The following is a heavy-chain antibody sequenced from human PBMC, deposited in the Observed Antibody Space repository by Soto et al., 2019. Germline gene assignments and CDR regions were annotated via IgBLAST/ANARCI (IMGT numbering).Heavy chain of an antibody. CDR3: ATVTYSSWSKYYYYGMDV. V-gene: IGHV3-30-3*01. CDR2: ISYDGSNK. Sequence: GGSLRLSCAASGFTFSSYAMHWVRQAPGKGLEWVAVISYDGSNKYYADSVKGRFTISRDNSKNTLYLQMNSLRAEDTAVYYCATVTYSSWSKYYYYGMDVWGQGTTVTVSS. CDR1: GFTFSSYA. D-gene: IGHD6-13*01. J-gene: IGHJ6*02.